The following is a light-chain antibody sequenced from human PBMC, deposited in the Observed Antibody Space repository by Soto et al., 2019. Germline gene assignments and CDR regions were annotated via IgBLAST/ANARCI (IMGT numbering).Light chain of an antibody. V-gene: IGLV2-11*01. CDR3: CSYAGSYTYV. J-gene: IGLJ1*01. CDR2: AVI. CDR1: SSDVGGYNY. Sequence: QSGLTQPRSVSGSPGQSVTISCTGTSSDVGGYNYVSWYQHHPGKAPKLMIYAVIERPSGVPHRFSGSKSGTTASLTISGLQAEDEADYYCCSYAGSYTYVFGTGTRSPS.